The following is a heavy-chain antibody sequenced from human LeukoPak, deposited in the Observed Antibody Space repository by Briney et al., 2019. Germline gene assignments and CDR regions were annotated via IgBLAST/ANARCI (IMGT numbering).Heavy chain of an antibody. Sequence: ASVKVSCKASGGTFSSYAISWVRQAPGQGLEWMGWISAYDGNTNYAQKLQGRVTMTTDTSTSTAYMELRSLRSDDSAVYYCARDHDFWSGYYDYWGQGTLVTVSS. V-gene: IGHV1-18*01. CDR2: ISAYDGNT. J-gene: IGHJ4*02. CDR3: ARDHDFWSGYYDY. D-gene: IGHD3-3*01. CDR1: GGTFSSYA.